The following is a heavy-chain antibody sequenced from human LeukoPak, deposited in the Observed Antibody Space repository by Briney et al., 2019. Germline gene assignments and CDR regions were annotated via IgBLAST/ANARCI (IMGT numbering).Heavy chain of an antibody. Sequence: SETLSLTCTVSGGSISSYYWSWIRQPAGKGLEWIGEINHSGSTNYNPSLKSRVTISVDASKNQFSLKLSSVTAADTAVYYCARGGAARPKRLDYWGQGTLVTVSS. D-gene: IGHD6-6*01. J-gene: IGHJ4*02. CDR1: GGSISSYY. V-gene: IGHV4-34*01. CDR3: ARGGAARPKRLDY. CDR2: INHSGST.